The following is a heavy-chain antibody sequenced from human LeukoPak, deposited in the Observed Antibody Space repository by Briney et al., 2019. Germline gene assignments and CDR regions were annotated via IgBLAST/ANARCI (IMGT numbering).Heavy chain of an antibody. Sequence: ASVKVSCKASGYTFTSYDIIWVRQATGQGLEWMGWMNPNSGNTGYAQKFQCRVTMTRNTSISTAYMELSSLRSEDTAVYYCARGGYYDILTGYFAFDYWGQGTLVTVSS. D-gene: IGHD3-9*01. CDR3: ARGGYYDILTGYFAFDY. V-gene: IGHV1-8*01. CDR1: GYTFTSYD. J-gene: IGHJ4*02. CDR2: MNPNSGNT.